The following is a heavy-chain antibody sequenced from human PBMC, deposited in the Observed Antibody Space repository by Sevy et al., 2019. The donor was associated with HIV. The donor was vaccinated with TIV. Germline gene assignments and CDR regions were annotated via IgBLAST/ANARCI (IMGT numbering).Heavy chain of an antibody. CDR1: GFTFINYA. D-gene: IGHD7-27*01. V-gene: IGHV3-23*01. CDR3: AKAGGSTGGSFDY. CDR2: ISDSGGNT. J-gene: IGHJ4*02. Sequence: GGSLRLSCAASGFTFINYAMYWVRQTPGKGLEWVSVISDSGGNTYYADSVKGRFTISRDNSENTLYLQMNSIRAGDTAVYYCAKAGGSTGGSFDYWGQGTLVTVSS.